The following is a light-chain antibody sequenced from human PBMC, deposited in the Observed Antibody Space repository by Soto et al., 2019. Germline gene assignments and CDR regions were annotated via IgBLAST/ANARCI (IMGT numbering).Light chain of an antibody. CDR2: NAS. Sequence: DIQMTQSPSTLSASVGDRVTITCRASQSINNWLAWYQQKPGKAPTLFIFNASTLESGVPSRFSGSGSGTEFTLSIISLQPDDFATYFCQQYDSFPRTFGQGTKVEIK. V-gene: IGKV1-5*03. CDR3: QQYDSFPRT. J-gene: IGKJ1*01. CDR1: QSINNW.